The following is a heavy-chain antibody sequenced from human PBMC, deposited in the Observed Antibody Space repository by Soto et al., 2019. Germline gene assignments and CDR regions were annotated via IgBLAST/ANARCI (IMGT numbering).Heavy chain of an antibody. D-gene: IGHD6-13*01. V-gene: IGHV3-30-3*01. J-gene: IGHJ4*02. CDR1: GFTFSSYA. CDR3: ARGCSSWYFELDY. Sequence: PGGSLRLSCAASGFTFSSYAMHWVRQAPGKGLEWVAVISNDGSNKYYADSVKGRFTISRDISKNTLYLQMNSLRAEDTAVYYCARGCSSWYFELDYWGQGTLVTVSS. CDR2: ISNDGSNK.